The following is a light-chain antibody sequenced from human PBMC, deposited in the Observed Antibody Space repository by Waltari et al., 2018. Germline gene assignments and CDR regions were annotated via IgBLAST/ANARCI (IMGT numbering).Light chain of an antibody. J-gene: IGLJ1*01. Sequence: QSALTQPASVSGSPGQSITISCTGTSRDVGDYDWVSWYQQHPGKAPNVVIFDVSYRPSGVSNRFSGSKSGNTASLTISGLQAEDEADYYCTSYTSRHSLVFGTGTKVTVL. CDR1: SRDVGDYDW. CDR3: TSYTSRHSLV. V-gene: IGLV2-14*03. CDR2: DVS.